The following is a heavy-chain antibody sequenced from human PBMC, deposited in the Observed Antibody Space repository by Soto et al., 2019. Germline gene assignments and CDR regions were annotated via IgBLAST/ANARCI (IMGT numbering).Heavy chain of an antibody. CDR2: IYYSGST. CDR1: GCSVSSYY. CDR3: ARHSNRNYGLYYFDF. D-gene: IGHD4-4*01. V-gene: IGHV4-59*08. Sequence: SETLSLTCTVSGCSVSSYYWGWIRQSPGKALEWIGYIYYSGSTKYNPSLKSRVTMSVDTSNNQFSLRVSSVTAADTAVYYCARHSNRNYGLYYFDFWGLGALVTVSS. J-gene: IGHJ4*02.